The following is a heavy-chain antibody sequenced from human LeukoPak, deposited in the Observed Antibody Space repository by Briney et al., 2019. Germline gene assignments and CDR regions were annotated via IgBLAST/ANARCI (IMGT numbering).Heavy chain of an antibody. D-gene: IGHD4-11*01. CDR3: AKDAQRGFDCSNSLEY. V-gene: IGHV3-33*06. CDR2: IWSDGSNK. CDR1: GFTFSHYG. J-gene: IGHJ4*02. Sequence: GGSLRLSCAASGFTFSHYGMHWVRQAPGRGLEWVAVIWSDGSNKFYADSVKGRFTISRDNSQNTVDLHMDILRAEDTAVYYCAKDAQRGFDCSNSLEYWGQGTLVTVSS.